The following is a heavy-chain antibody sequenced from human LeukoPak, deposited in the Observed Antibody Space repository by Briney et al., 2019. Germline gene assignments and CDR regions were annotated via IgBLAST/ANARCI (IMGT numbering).Heavy chain of an antibody. J-gene: IGHJ5*02. Sequence: SETLSLTCAVSGGSISSGGYSWSWIRQPPGKGLEWIGYIYHSGSTYYNPSLKSRVTISVDRSKNQFSLKLSSVTAADTAVYYCARAIWFGDVGGRFDPWGQGTLVTVSS. CDR1: GGSISSGGYS. V-gene: IGHV4-30-2*01. CDR2: IYHSGST. D-gene: IGHD3-10*01. CDR3: ARAIWFGDVGGRFDP.